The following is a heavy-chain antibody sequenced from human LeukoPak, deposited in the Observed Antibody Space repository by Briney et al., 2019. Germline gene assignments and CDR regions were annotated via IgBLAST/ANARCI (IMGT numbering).Heavy chain of an antibody. CDR3: AKRDLWFGEDDVDAFDI. V-gene: IGHV3-23*01. J-gene: IGHJ3*02. Sequence: GGSLRLSCAASGFTFSSYAMSWVRQAPGEGLEWVSAISGSGGSTYYADSVKGRFTISGDNSKNTLYLQMNSLRAEDTAVYYCAKRDLWFGEDDVDAFDIWGQGTMVTVSS. D-gene: IGHD3-10*01. CDR1: GFTFSSYA. CDR2: ISGSGGST.